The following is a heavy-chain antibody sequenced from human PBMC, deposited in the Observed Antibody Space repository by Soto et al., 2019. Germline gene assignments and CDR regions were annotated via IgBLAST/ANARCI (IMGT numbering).Heavy chain of an antibody. D-gene: IGHD2-2*02. CDR2: ISYDGSNK. CDR3: AKGRPYVVVPAAIVPPADY. Sequence: QVQLVESGGGVVQPGRSLRLSCAASGFTFSSYGMHWVRQAPGKGLEWVAVISYDGSNKYYADSVKGRFTISRDNSKNTLYLQMNSLRAEDTAVYYCAKGRPYVVVPAAIVPPADYWGQGTLVTVSS. J-gene: IGHJ4*02. V-gene: IGHV3-30*18. CDR1: GFTFSSYG.